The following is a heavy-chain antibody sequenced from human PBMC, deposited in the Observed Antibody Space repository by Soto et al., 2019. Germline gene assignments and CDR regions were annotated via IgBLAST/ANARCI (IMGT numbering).Heavy chain of an antibody. V-gene: IGHV4-30-4*01. CDR2: IYYSGXX. CDR3: ARAGXXXYYAMDV. J-gene: IGHJ6*02. Sequence: SETLSLTCTVSGGSISSGDYYXSWIRQPPGKGLEWIGYIYYSGXXXXXXXLKGRVTISVDTSKNQFSLKLSSVTAAXXXXYYXARAGXXXYYAMDVWGQ. CDR1: GGSISSGDYY.